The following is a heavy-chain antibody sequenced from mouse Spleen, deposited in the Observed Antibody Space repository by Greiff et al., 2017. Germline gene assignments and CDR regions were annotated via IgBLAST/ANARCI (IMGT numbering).Heavy chain of an antibody. V-gene: IGHV5-9-3*01. CDR2: ISSGGGNT. CDR3: ARLYGNYGYFDV. Sequence: EVQLQQSGGGLVKLGGSLKLSCAASGFTFSSYAMSWVRQTPEKRLEWVATISSGGGNTYYPDSVKGRFTISRDNAKNTLYLQMSSLKSEDTAMYYCARLYGNYGYFDVWGAGTTVTVSS. J-gene: IGHJ1*01. D-gene: IGHD2-10*02. CDR1: GFTFSSYA.